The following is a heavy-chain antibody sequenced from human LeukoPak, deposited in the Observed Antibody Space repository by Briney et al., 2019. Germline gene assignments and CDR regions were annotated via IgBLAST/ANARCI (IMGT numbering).Heavy chain of an antibody. CDR2: ISGSGGST. J-gene: IGHJ4*02. CDR1: GFTFSSYA. CDR3: AKARSVVPAPTPFDY. D-gene: IGHD2-2*01. Sequence: GRSLRLSCAASGFTFSSYAMSWVRQAPGKGLEWVSAISGSGGSTYYADSVKGRFTISRDNSKNTPYLQMNSLRAEDTAVYYCAKARSVVPAPTPFDYWGQGTLVTVSS. V-gene: IGHV3-23*01.